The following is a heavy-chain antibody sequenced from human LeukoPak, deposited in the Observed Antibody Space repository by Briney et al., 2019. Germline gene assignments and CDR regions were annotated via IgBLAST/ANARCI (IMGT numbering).Heavy chain of an antibody. V-gene: IGHV1-69*15. CDR2: IIPIFGTA. J-gene: IGHJ6*02. CDR3: ARGVSSSGWYEGPYYYYGMDV. D-gene: IGHD6-19*01. Sequence: SVKVSCKASGGTFSSYAISWVRQAPGQGLEWMGRIIPIFGTANYAQKFQGRVTITADESTSTAYMELSSLRSEDTAVYYCARGVSSSGWYEGPYYYYGMDVWGQGTTVTVSS. CDR1: GGTFSSYA.